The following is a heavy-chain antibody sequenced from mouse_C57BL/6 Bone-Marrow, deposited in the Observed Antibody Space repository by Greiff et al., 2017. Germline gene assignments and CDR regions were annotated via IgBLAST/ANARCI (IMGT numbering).Heavy chain of an antibody. CDR2: IDPSDSYT. J-gene: IGHJ1*03. Sequence: QVQLQQPGAELVMPGASVKLSCKASGYTFTSYWMHWVKQRPGQGLEWIGEIDPSDSYTNYNQKFKGKSTLTVDKSSSTAYMQLSSLTSEDSAVYYCATPGKGYYGSYWYFDVWGTGTTVTVSS. D-gene: IGHD1-1*01. CDR1: GYTFTSYW. CDR3: ATPGKGYYGSYWYFDV. V-gene: IGHV1-69*01.